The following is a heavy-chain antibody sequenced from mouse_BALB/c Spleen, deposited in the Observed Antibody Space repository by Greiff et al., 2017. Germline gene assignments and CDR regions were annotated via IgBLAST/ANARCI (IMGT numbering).Heavy chain of an antibody. CDR2: IRLKSNNYAT. J-gene: IGHJ4*01. Sequence: EVKVVESGGGLVQPGRSMKLSCVASGFTFSNYWMNWVRQSPEKGLEWVAEIRLKSNNYATHYAESVKGRFTISRDDSKSSVYLQMSNVRAEDTGIYYCTRGNYDAMDYWGQGTSVTVSS. CDR1: GFTFSNYW. V-gene: IGHV6-6*02. CDR3: TRGNYDAMDY. D-gene: IGHD2-1*01.